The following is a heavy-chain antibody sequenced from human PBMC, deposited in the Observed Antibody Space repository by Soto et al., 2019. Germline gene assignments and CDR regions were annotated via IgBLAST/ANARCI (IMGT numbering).Heavy chain of an antibody. D-gene: IGHD6-19*01. Sequence: GGSLRLSCAASGFIFSNHAMSWVRQVPGKGLEWVSGISAGGNLIYYADSVRGRFTMSRDNSKNMLYLKVNSLSAEHTAVYFWAKRQGSGAVAKNSDFWGEGARATDSS. J-gene: IGHJ4*02. CDR2: ISAGGNLI. CDR3: AKRQGSGAVAKNSDF. V-gene: IGHV3-23*01. CDR1: GFIFSNHA.